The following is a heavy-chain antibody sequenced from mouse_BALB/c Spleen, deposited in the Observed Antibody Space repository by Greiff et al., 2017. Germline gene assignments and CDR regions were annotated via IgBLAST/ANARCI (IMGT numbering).Heavy chain of an antibody. D-gene: IGHD1-1*01. CDR3: TLYYGSSCPFAY. J-gene: IGHJ3*01. CDR1: GYTFTDYE. Sequence: QVQLQQSGAELVRPGASVTLSCKASGYTFTDYEMHWVKQTPVHGLEWIGAIDPETGGTAYNQKFKGKATLTADKSSSTAYMELRSLTSEDSAVYYCTLYYGSSCPFAYWGQGTLVTVSA. V-gene: IGHV1-15*01. CDR2: IDPETGGT.